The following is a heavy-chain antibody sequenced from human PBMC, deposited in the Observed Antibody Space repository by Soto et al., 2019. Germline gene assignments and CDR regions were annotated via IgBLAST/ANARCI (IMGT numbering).Heavy chain of an antibody. D-gene: IGHD2-15*01. J-gene: IGHJ3*02. CDR3: ARDSRWDCSGGSCLDAFDI. CDR1: GFTFSSYG. Sequence: GGSLRLSCAAFGFTFSSYGMHWVRQAPGKGLEWVAVIWYDGSNKYYADSVKGRFTISRDNSKNTPYLQMNSLRAEDTAVYYCARDSRWDCSGGSCLDAFDIWGQGTMVTVSS. V-gene: IGHV3-33*01. CDR2: IWYDGSNK.